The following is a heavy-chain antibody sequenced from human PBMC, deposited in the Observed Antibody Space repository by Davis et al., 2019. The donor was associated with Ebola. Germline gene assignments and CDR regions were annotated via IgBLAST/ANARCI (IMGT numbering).Heavy chain of an antibody. CDR1: GYTFAAHY. CDR2: INPNFGGT. Sequence: AASEKVSCKASGYTFAAHYIHWVRQAPGQGFEWVGRINPNFGGTIYAQKFQGRVTMTIDTSINTAYMELDRLKSDDTALYYCARGHTYGRWDDRFDPWGQGTLVTVSS. J-gene: IGHJ5*02. D-gene: IGHD5-18*01. CDR3: ARGHTYGRWDDRFDP. V-gene: IGHV1-2*06.